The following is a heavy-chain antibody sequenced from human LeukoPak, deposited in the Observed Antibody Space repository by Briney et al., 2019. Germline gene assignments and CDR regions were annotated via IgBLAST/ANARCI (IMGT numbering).Heavy chain of an antibody. CDR3: ARAGYYYDRSGYYYPFDY. CDR1: GFTVSSNH. CDR2: IYIGGTI. J-gene: IGHJ4*02. D-gene: IGHD3-22*01. Sequence: GGSLRLSCAASGFTVSSNHMSWVRQAPGKGLEWVSVIYIGGTIYYADSVKGRFTISRDNSMNTVYLEMNSLRAEDTAVYYCARAGYYYDRSGYYYPFDYWGQGTLVTVSS. V-gene: IGHV3-66*01.